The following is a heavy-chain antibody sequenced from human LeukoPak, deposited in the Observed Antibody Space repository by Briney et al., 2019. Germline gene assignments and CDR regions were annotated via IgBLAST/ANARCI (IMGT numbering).Heavy chain of an antibody. J-gene: IGHJ6*03. CDR3: ARHVPDCTNGVCYSIYYYYMDV. Sequence: PSETLSLTCTVSGGSISSYYWGWIRQPPGKGLEWIGSIYYSGSTYYNPSLKSRVTISVDTSKNQFSLKLSSVTAADTAVYYCARHVPDCTNGVCYSIYYYYMDVWGKGTTVTVSS. V-gene: IGHV4-39*01. D-gene: IGHD2-8*01. CDR1: GGSISSYY. CDR2: IYYSGST.